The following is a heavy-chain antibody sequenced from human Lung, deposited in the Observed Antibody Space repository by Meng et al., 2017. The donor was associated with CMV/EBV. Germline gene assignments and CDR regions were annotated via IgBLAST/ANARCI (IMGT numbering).Heavy chain of an antibody. J-gene: IGHJ4*02. Sequence: SGRSISSVDYSWSCIRQPPGKGLEWIGYIYYSGSTYYTPSLKSRVTISVDTSKNQFSLKLSSVTAADTAVYYCARETHGSGSYYDYWGQGTLVTVSS. V-gene: IGHV4-30-4*01. D-gene: IGHD3-10*01. CDR1: GRSISSVDYS. CDR2: IYYSGST. CDR3: ARETHGSGSYYDY.